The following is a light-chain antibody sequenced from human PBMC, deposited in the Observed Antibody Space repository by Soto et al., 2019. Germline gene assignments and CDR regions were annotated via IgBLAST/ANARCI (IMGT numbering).Light chain of an antibody. Sequence: DMQMTQSPSSLSAVVGDRVTITCPASRGISTYLAWYQQRPGKVPKLLIYSASTLQSGVPFRFSGSGSGTDFTLTSSSLQPEDVATYYCQNYNSAPRTFGPGTKVEIK. CDR3: QNYNSAPRT. J-gene: IGKJ1*01. V-gene: IGKV1-27*01. CDR1: RGISTY. CDR2: SAS.